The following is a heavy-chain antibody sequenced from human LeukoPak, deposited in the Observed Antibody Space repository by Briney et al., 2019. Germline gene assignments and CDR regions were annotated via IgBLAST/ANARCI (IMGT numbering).Heavy chain of an antibody. V-gene: IGHV6-1*01. CDR2: TYYKSKWYN. Sequence: SQTLSLTCAISGDSVSSNSAAWNWIRQSPSRGLEWLGRTYYKSKWYNDYAVSVKSRITINPDTSKNQFSLKLSSVTAADTAVYYCARRGYCSSTSCYRTFDYWGQGTLVTVSS. CDR3: ARRGYCSSTSCYRTFDY. CDR1: GDSVSSNSAA. J-gene: IGHJ4*02. D-gene: IGHD2-2*02.